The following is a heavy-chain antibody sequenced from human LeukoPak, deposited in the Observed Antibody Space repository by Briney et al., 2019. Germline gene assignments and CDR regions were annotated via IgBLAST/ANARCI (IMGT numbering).Heavy chain of an antibody. Sequence: GGSLRLSCAASGFTFSSYGMHWVRQAPGKGLEWVAFIRYDGSNKYYADSVKGRFTISRDNSKNTLYLQMNSLRAENTAVYYCAKDPSFRPGYFDYWGQGTLVTVSS. CDR2: IRYDGSNK. CDR3: AKDPSFRPGYFDY. V-gene: IGHV3-30*02. J-gene: IGHJ4*02. CDR1: GFTFSSYG.